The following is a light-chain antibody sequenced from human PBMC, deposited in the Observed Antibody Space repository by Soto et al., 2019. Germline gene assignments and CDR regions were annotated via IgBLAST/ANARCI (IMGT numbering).Light chain of an antibody. V-gene: IGLV2-11*01. CDR2: GVS. Sequence: QSVLTQPRSVSGSPGQSVTISCTGTSSDVGGYKYVSWYQQKPGKAPKLIIYGVSRWPSGVPNRFSGSKSGNRASLTISGLQAEDEGDYYCCSYAGGPVVFGTGTKVTVL. CDR1: SSDVGGYKY. CDR3: CSYAGGPVV. J-gene: IGLJ1*01.